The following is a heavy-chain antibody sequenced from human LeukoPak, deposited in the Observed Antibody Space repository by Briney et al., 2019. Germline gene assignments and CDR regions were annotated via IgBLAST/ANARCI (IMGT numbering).Heavy chain of an antibody. Sequence: SETLSLTCTVSGDSISSSTLYWGWIRQPPGKALEWIGSISYSGGAYYNPSLRSRVSISVDTSKNQFSLRLSSVTAADTAVYYCARASEDYYYYYMDVWGKGTTVTISS. CDR3: ARASEDYYYYYMDV. CDR2: ISYSGGA. V-gene: IGHV4-39*07. CDR1: GDSISSSTLY. D-gene: IGHD1-14*01. J-gene: IGHJ6*03.